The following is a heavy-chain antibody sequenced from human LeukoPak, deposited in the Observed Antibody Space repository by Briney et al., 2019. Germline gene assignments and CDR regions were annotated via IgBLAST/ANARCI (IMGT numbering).Heavy chain of an antibody. CDR2: IYYSGST. V-gene: IGHV4-59*08. D-gene: IGHD4-17*01. Sequence: SETLSLTCTVSGGSISSYYWSWIRQPPGKGLEWIGYIYYSGSTNYNPSLKSRVTISVDTSKNQFSLKLSSVTAADTAVYYCARALTTVPGAFDIWGRGTMVTVSS. J-gene: IGHJ3*02. CDR3: ARALTTVPGAFDI. CDR1: GGSISSYY.